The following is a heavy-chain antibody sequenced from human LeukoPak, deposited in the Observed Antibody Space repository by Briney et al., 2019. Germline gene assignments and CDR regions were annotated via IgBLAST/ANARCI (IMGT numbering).Heavy chain of an antibody. CDR3: AKDQPAQIGLFDY. V-gene: IGHV3-23*01. CDR1: GFTFSSYA. J-gene: IGHJ4*02. D-gene: IGHD3-22*01. Sequence: GGSLRLSCAASGFTFSSYAMNWVRQAPGKGLEWVSVISASGDNTHYAESVKGRFTISRDNSKNMLHLQMNSLRAEDTAVYYCAKDQPAQIGLFDYWGQGTLVTVSS. CDR2: ISASGDNT.